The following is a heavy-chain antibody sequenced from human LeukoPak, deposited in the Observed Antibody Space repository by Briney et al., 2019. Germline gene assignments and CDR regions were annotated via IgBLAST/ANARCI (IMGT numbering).Heavy chain of an antibody. V-gene: IGHV3-7*01. D-gene: IGHD6-19*01. J-gene: IGHJ3*01. CDR2: IKQDGSVK. Sequence: GGSLRLSCAASRFTFSGYRMIWVRQAPGKGLEWVANIKQDGSVKYYVDSVSGRFTISRDNAKNLLYLQMNSLRDEDTAVYYCVRDSGGYSSVWYDAFDVWGRGTKVTVSS. CDR3: VRDSGGYSSVWYDAFDV. CDR1: RFTFSGYR.